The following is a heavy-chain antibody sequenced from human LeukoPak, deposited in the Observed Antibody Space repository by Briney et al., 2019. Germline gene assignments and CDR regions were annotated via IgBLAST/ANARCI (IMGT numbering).Heavy chain of an antibody. CDR3: AKVPGDHIGSGRSGY. D-gene: IGHD3-10*01. J-gene: IGHJ4*02. CDR1: GFTFSSYS. CDR2: ISSSSDTI. Sequence: GGSLRLSCAVSGFTFSSYSMNWVRQAPGKGLEWISYISSSSDTIYYADSVKGRFTISRDNYRDTLYLQMNRLRAEDTAIYYCAKVPGDHIGSGRSGYWGQGTLVTVSS. V-gene: IGHV3-48*01.